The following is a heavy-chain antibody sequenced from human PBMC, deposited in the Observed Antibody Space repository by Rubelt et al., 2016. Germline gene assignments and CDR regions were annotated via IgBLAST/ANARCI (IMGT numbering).Heavy chain of an antibody. Sequence: QVQLVQSGAEVKKPGSSVKVSCKASGGTFSSYAISWVRQAPGQGLEWMGRIIPILGIANYAQKFQGRVRITADQSPSTADMELSSLRSEYTAVYYCARDIIHDRITHNDVWGQGTTVTVSS. CDR3: ARDIIHDRITHNDV. J-gene: IGHJ6*02. V-gene: IGHV1-69*04. CDR1: GGTFSSYA. CDR2: IIPILGIA. D-gene: IGHD3-3*01.